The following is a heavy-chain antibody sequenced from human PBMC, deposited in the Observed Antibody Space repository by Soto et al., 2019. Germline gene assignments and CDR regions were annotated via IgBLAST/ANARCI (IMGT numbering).Heavy chain of an antibody. V-gene: IGHV1-69*06. D-gene: IGHD6-19*01. CDR1: GGTFSKYS. CDR2: ITPFVDTS. Sequence: QVRLVQSGAEVKKPGSSVKVSCKVSGGTFSKYSLSWVRQTPGQGLEWMGGITPFVDTSNYAQRFLGRVTITADKSTNAAFLEVRGLRPEATALYSCAGTSYCIGSSGYSRHYYGMDVWGQGTTVTVSS. J-gene: IGHJ6*02. CDR3: AGTSYCIGSSGYSRHYYGMDV.